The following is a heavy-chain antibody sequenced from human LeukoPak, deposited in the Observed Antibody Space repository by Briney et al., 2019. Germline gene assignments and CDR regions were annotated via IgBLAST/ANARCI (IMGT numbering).Heavy chain of an antibody. CDR3: ATFFGVIDDPFDY. CDR2: IPHSGTT. Sequence: SETLSLTCAVSGYSISSSYYWGWIRQPPGKGLEWIGTIPHSGTTFYNSSLQTRVTISLDTSRNHFSLNLTSMTAADTAVYYCATFFGVIDDPFDYWGQGTLVTVSS. V-gene: IGHV4-38-2*01. D-gene: IGHD3-3*01. J-gene: IGHJ4*02. CDR1: GYSISSSYY.